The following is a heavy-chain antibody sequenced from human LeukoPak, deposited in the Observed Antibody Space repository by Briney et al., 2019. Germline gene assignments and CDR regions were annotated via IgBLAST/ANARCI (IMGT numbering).Heavy chain of an antibody. CDR2: IYYSGST. J-gene: IGHJ4*02. CDR3: ARDYYGSGSYTDY. V-gene: IGHV4-39*07. D-gene: IGHD3-10*01. CDR1: GGSISSSSYY. Sequence: SETLSLTCTVSGGSISSSSYYWGWIRQPPGKGLERIGRIYYSGSTYYNPSLKSRVTISVDTSKNQFSLKLSSVTAADTAVYYCARDYYGSGSYTDYWGQGTLVTVSS.